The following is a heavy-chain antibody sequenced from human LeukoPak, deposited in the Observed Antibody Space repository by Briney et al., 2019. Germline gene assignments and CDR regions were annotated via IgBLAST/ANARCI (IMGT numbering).Heavy chain of an antibody. Sequence: ASVKVSCKASGYTFTSYGINWVRQATGQGLEWMGWMNPNSGNTGYAQKFQGRVTMTRNTSISTAYMELSSLRSEDTAVYYCARGRFGAAGSGVWFDPWGQGTLVTVSS. CDR3: ARGRFGAAGSGVWFDP. J-gene: IGHJ5*02. CDR1: GYTFTSYG. V-gene: IGHV1-8*02. D-gene: IGHD6-13*01. CDR2: MNPNSGNT.